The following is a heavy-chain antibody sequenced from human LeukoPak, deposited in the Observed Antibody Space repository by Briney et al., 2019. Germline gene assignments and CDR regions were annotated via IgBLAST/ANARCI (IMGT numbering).Heavy chain of an antibody. CDR1: GFTFYTYA. CDR3: ARGAQLTDY. Sequence: GGSLRLSCAASGFTFYTYAMHWVRQAPGKGLEYVSGIGPDGGTTYYAKSVKGRFTISRDNSKNMVYLQMGSLTADDMGVYYCARGAQLTDYRGQGTLVTVSS. CDR2: IGPDGGTT. J-gene: IGHJ4*02. V-gene: IGHV3-64*01. D-gene: IGHD6-13*01.